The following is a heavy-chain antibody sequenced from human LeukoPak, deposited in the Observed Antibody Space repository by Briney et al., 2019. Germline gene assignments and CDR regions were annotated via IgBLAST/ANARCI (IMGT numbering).Heavy chain of an antibody. D-gene: IGHD2-2*03. Sequence: GGSLRLSCAASGFTFSNYGMHWVRQAPGKGLEWVAFIRYDGNNKFYADSVKGRFTISRDNSKNTLYLQMNSLRAEDTAVYYCAKLARSGYCSSTSCLFDAFDIWGQGTMVTVSS. CDR2: IRYDGNNK. CDR3: AKLARSGYCSSTSCLFDAFDI. J-gene: IGHJ3*02. V-gene: IGHV3-30*02. CDR1: GFTFSNYG.